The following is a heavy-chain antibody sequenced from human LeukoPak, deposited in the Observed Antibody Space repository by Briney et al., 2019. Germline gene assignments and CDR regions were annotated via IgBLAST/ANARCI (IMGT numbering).Heavy chain of an antibody. CDR2: IYYSGST. D-gene: IGHD6-13*01. CDR3: ARGYSSSWYRIRLSWYYFDY. CDR1: GFTFSNAWI. J-gene: IGHJ4*02. V-gene: IGHV4-4*02. Sequence: GSLRLSCAASGFTFSNAWISWVRQPPGKGLEWIGGIYYSGSTYYNPTLKSRVTISVDTSKNQFSLKLSPVTAADTAVYYCARGYSSSWYRIRLSWYYFDYWGQGTLVTVSS.